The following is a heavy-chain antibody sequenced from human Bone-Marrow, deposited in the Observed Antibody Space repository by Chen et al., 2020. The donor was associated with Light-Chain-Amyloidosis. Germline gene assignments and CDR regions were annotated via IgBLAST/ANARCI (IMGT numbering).Heavy chain of an antibody. J-gene: IGHJ3*02. CDR2: IWYDGSNK. V-gene: IGHV3-33*01. D-gene: IGHD6-6*01. CDR3: ARGSSSSTSGTFDI. Sequence: QVQLVESGGGVVQPGRSLRLSCAASGFTFSSYGMHWVRQAPGKGLEWVAVIWYDGSNKYYSDSVKGRFTISRDNSKNTLYLQMNSLRAEDTAVYYCARGSSSSTSGTFDIWGQGTMVTVSS. CDR1: GFTFSSYG.